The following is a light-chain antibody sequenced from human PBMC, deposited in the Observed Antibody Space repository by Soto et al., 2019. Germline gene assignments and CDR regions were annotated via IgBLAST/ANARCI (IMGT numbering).Light chain of an antibody. CDR3: HQYNDWPLS. V-gene: IGKV3-15*01. CDR1: QSVNSH. Sequence: EIVMTQSPATLSVSPGESATLSCRASQSVNSHLAWYQQKPGQAPRLLIYGASTRATAIPARFSGSGSGTEFTLFISSLQSEDFAVYYCHQYNDWPLSFGGGTEVEIK. J-gene: IGKJ4*01. CDR2: GAS.